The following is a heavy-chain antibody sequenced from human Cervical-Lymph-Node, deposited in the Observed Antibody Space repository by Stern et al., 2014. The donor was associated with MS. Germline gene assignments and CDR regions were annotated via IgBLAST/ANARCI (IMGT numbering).Heavy chain of an antibody. CDR3: ARDYGDFPNPHF. V-gene: IGHV1-18*01. D-gene: IGHD4-17*01. CDR1: GYTFTSHG. Sequence: MQLVQSGSEVKNPGASVTVSCKASGYTFTSHGITWVRQAPGQGLEWMGWISHYSGDTIYAQKLQDRVSMTRDTSTSTAFMELRTLKSDDTAVYYCARDYGDFPNPHFWGQGTLVTVSS. J-gene: IGHJ4*02. CDR2: ISHYSGDT.